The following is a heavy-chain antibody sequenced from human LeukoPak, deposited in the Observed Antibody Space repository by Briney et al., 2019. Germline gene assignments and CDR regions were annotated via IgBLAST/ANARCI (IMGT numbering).Heavy chain of an antibody. D-gene: IGHD2-2*01. CDR2: IIPIFGTA. J-gene: IGHJ5*02. Sequence: SVKVSCKASGGTFSSYAISWVRQAPGQGLEWMGGIIPIFGTANYAQKFQGRVTITTDESTSTAYMELSSLRSEDTAVYYCARGPSIVVVPAAYNWFDPWDQGTLVTVSS. CDR3: ARGPSIVVVPAAYNWFDP. V-gene: IGHV1-69*05. CDR1: GGTFSSYA.